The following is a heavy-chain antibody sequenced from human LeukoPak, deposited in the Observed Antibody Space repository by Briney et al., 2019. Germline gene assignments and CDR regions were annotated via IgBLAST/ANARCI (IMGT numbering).Heavy chain of an antibody. CDR2: INAGNGST. V-gene: IGHV1-3*01. J-gene: IGHJ4*02. CDR1: GYTFTSYA. CDR3: ASGPGDGPADY. D-gene: IGHD3-10*01. Sequence: ASVKVSCKASGYTFTSYAMHWVRQAPGQRLEWMGWINAGNGSTKYSQKFQGRVTITTDTSASTAYMELSSLRSEDTAVYYCASGPGDGPADYWGQGTLVTVSS.